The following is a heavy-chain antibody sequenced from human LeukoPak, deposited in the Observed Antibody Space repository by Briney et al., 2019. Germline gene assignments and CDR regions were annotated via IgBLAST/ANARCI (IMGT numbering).Heavy chain of an antibody. CDR3: AKDGGLWVSAHWGDS. CDR2: ITTSDGNT. V-gene: IGHV3-23*01. CDR1: GFTFSSYT. Sequence: PTGGSLRLSCAASGFTFSSYTMSWVRQAPGKGLEWVSTITTSDGNTYYADSVKGRFTVSRDNSKNTLFLQMNGLRAEDTAVYYCAKDGGLWVSAHWGDSWGRGTLVTVSS. J-gene: IGHJ4*02. D-gene: IGHD7-27*01.